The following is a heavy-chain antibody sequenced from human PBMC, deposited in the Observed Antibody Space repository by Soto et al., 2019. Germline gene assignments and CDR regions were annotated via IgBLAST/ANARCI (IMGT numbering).Heavy chain of an antibody. J-gene: IGHJ4*02. V-gene: IGHV3-33*01. CDR2: IWYDGSNK. Sequence: PGGSLRLSCAASGFTFSSYGMHWVRQAPGKGLEWVAVIWYDGSNKYYADSVKGRFTISRDNAKNSLYLQMNSLRAEDTAIYYCARGRDFWSGFRYYDYWGQGTLVTVSS. CDR3: ARGRDFWSGFRYYDY. CDR1: GFTFSSYG. D-gene: IGHD3-3*01.